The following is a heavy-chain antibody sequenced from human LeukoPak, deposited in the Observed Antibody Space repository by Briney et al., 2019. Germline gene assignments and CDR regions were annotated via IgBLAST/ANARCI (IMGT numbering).Heavy chain of an antibody. J-gene: IGHJ6*02. CDR3: ARSHWYCSSTSCYYYYYGMDV. Sequence: GESLKISCKGSGYSFTSYWIGWVRQMPGKGLEWMGIIYPGDSDTRYSPSFQGQVTISADKSISTAYLQWSSLKASDTAMYYCARSHWYCSSTSCYYYYYGMDVWGQGTTVTVSS. D-gene: IGHD2-2*01. CDR2: IYPGDSDT. CDR1: GYSFTSYW. V-gene: IGHV5-51*01.